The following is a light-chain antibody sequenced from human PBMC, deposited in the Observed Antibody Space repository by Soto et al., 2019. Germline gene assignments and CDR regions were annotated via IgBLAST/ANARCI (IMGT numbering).Light chain of an antibody. V-gene: IGKV3-15*01. Sequence: IVMTQSPATLSVSPGERASLSCRASQSVNRNLAWYQQKPGQTPRLLIYDASSRATGIPARFSGSGSGTDFTRTISSLQSEDFAVYYCQQYNNWPLTFGGGTNVEIK. CDR1: QSVNRN. CDR2: DAS. CDR3: QQYNNWPLT. J-gene: IGKJ4*01.